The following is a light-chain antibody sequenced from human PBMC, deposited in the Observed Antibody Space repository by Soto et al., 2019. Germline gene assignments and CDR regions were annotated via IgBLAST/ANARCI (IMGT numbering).Light chain of an antibody. J-gene: IGLJ1*01. V-gene: IGLV2-8*01. CDR1: SSDIGGYKY. Sequence: QSALAQPPSASGSPEQSVTISCTGTSSDIGGYKYVSWYQQHPGKAPKLLIYEVSKRPSGVPDRFSGSKSGNTASLTVAGLQAEDEADYRCSSYAGSNIFVFGTGTKVTVL. CDR3: SSYAGSNIFV. CDR2: EVS.